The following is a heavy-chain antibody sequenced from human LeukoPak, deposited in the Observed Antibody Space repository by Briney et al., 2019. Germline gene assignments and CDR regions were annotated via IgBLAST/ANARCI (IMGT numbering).Heavy chain of an antibody. CDR1: GFTFSSYW. CDR2: ISGSGGST. D-gene: IGHD3-22*01. J-gene: IGHJ4*02. V-gene: IGHV3-23*01. CDR3: AKVGNYYYDSSGYNWDRVY. Sequence: GGSLRLSCAASGFTFSSYWMSWVRQAPGKGLEWVAAISGSGGSTYYADSVKGRFTISRDNSKNTLYLQMNSLRAEDTAVYYCAKVGNYYYDSSGYNWDRVYWGQGTLVTVSS.